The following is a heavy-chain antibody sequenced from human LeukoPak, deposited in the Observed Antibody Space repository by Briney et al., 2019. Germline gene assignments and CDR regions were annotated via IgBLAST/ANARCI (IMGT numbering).Heavy chain of an antibody. CDR2: IKQDGSEK. J-gene: IGHJ4*02. Sequence: GGSLRLSCAASGFTFSSYWMSWVRQAPGKGLEWVANIKQDGSEKYYVDSVKGRFTISRDNAKNSLYLQMNSLRAEDTAVYYCARAPPYSSGWYYFDYWGQGTLVTVSP. CDR1: GFTFSSYW. D-gene: IGHD6-19*01. CDR3: ARAPPYSSGWYYFDY. V-gene: IGHV3-7*01.